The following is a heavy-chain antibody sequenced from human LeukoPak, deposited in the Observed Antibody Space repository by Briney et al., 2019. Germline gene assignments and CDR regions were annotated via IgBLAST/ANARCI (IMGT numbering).Heavy chain of an antibody. D-gene: IGHD3-22*01. CDR1: GFTFSTYW. CDR2: IKSDGST. CDR3: ARAPSEIGGYYPEYFRH. Sequence: GGSLRLSCAASGFTFSTYWMHWVRQAPGKGLVWVSRIKSDGSTNYADSVKGRFTISRDNANKQLSLQMNSLRPEDTGVYYCARAPSEIGGYYPEYFRHWGQGTLVTVSS. J-gene: IGHJ1*01. V-gene: IGHV3-74*01.